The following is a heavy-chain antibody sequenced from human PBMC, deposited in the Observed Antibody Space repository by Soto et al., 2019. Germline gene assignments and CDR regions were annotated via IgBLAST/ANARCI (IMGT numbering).Heavy chain of an antibody. CDR2: ISGSGGST. J-gene: IGHJ4*02. Sequence: GSLRLSCAASGFTFSSYAMSWVRQAPGKGLEWVSAISGSGGSTYYADSVKGRFTISRDNSKNTLYLQMNSLRAEDTAVYYCAKVGSYYDSSGYYYGYFDYWGQGTLVTVSS. V-gene: IGHV3-23*01. CDR1: GFTFSSYA. D-gene: IGHD3-22*01. CDR3: AKVGSYYDSSGYYYGYFDY.